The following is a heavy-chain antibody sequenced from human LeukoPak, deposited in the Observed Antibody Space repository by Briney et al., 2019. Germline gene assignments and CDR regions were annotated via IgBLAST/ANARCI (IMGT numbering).Heavy chain of an antibody. CDR1: GFSFSSYA. CDR2: ISGCADLI. Sequence: PPGGSLRLSCGASGFSFSSYAMSWVRQAPGKGLEWVSAISGCADLIYYADSVKGRFFISRDNSKNTLSLQMKSLRAEDTAVYYCAKATGDGGTFHYWGQGTLVTVSS. CDR3: AKATGDGGTFHY. J-gene: IGHJ4*02. D-gene: IGHD7-27*01. V-gene: IGHV3-23*01.